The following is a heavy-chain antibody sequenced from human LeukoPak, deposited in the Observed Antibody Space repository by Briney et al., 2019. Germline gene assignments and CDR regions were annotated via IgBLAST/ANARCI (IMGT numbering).Heavy chain of an antibody. CDR3: ARGYYYGSGSYDY. CDR2: ISSSSLYI. Sequence: PGGTLRLSCAASGFTFSSYGMSWVRQAPGKGLEWVSSISSSSLYIYYADSVKGRFTISRDNAKNSLYLQMNSLRAEDTAVYYCARGYYYGSGSYDYWGQGTLVTVSS. CDR1: GFTFSSYG. J-gene: IGHJ4*02. V-gene: IGHV3-21*01. D-gene: IGHD3-10*01.